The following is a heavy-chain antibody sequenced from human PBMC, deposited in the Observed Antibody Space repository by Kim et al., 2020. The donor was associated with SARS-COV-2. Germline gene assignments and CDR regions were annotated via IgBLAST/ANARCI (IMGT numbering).Heavy chain of an antibody. J-gene: IGHJ6*02. V-gene: IGHV3-48*03. Sequence: KGRSTISRDNAKNSLYLQMNSLRAEDTAVYYCAREKWVIVVVVAAPYGMDVWGQGTTVTVSS. CDR3: AREKWVIVVVVAAPYGMDV. D-gene: IGHD2-15*01.